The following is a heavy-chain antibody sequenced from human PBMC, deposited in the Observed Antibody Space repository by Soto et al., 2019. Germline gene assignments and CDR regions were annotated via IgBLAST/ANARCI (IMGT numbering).Heavy chain of an antibody. V-gene: IGHV3-30*18. CDR1: GFTFNNSG. J-gene: IGHJ6*02. D-gene: IGHD4-17*01. Sequence: QVQLVESGGGVVQPGRSLRLSCGASGFTFNNSGMHWVRQVPGKGLDWVAVLSFGGSEKYYADSVKGRFTISRDKSKNPLYLQITSLRIEDAAVYHCVKDRVPGAYGHYYGMDVWGQGTTVTVS. CDR2: LSFGGSEK. CDR3: VKDRVPGAYGHYYGMDV.